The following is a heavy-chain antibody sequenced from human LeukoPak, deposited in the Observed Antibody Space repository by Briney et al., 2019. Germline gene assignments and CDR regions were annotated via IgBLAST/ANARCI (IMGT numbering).Heavy chain of an antibody. Sequence: ASVKVSCKASGYTFTSYGISWVRQAPGQGLEWMGWISAYNGNTNYAQKLQGRVTMTTDASTSTAYMELRSLRSDDTAVYYCARRYSGYDSRSFDYWGQGTLVTVSS. CDR3: ARRYSGYDSRSFDY. CDR2: ISAYNGNT. CDR1: GYTFTSYG. D-gene: IGHD5-12*01. J-gene: IGHJ4*02. V-gene: IGHV1-18*01.